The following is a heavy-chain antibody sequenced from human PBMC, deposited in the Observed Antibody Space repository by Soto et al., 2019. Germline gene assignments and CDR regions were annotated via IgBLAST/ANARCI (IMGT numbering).Heavy chain of an antibody. CDR2: ISANDGNT. CDR3: ARKGTGAPVDY. J-gene: IGHJ4*02. D-gene: IGHD1-1*01. Sequence: QVQLVKSGAEVKKPGASVKVSCKASGYTFRIYGITWVRQAPGQGLEWMGWISANDGNTHYAQKFQGRVTMTTDTSTSTAYMEVRSLRSDDTAVYYCARKGTGAPVDYWGQGTLVTVSS. CDR1: GYTFRIYG. V-gene: IGHV1-18*01.